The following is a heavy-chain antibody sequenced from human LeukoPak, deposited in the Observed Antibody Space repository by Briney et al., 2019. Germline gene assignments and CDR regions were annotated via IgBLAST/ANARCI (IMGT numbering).Heavy chain of an antibody. V-gene: IGHV1-8*01. CDR2: MNPNSGNT. CDR3: ARAIVWGSYRRNWFDP. J-gene: IGHJ5*02. D-gene: IGHD3-16*02. CDR1: GYTFTSYD. Sequence: ASVKVSCKASGYTFTSYDINWVRQATGQGLEWMGWMNPNSGNTGYAQKFQGRVTMTRNTSISTAYMELSSLRSEDTAVYYCARAIVWGSYRRNWFDPWGQGTLVTVSS.